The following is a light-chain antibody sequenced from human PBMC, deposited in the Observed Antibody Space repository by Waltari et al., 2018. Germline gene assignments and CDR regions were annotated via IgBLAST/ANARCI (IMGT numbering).Light chain of an antibody. V-gene: IGLV2-14*01. CDR2: EVT. Sequence: QSALTQPASVSGSPGQSITISCTGSNSDIGSLDYASWYQQSPGKAPKIVIYEVTHRPSGVSNRFSGSKSGNTASRTISGLQAEDEAHYYCSSYSSSTTPVIFGGGTKLTVL. CDR3: SSYSSSTTPVI. CDR1: NSDIGSLDY. J-gene: IGLJ2*01.